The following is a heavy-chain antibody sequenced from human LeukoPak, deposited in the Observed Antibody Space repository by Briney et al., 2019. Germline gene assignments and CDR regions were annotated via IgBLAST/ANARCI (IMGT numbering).Heavy chain of an antibody. CDR1: GYTFSSYA. CDR3: AKGCGYTTSWYYDY. V-gene: IGHV3-23*01. Sequence: GGSLRLSCAASGYTFSSYALSWVRQAPGKGLEWVSSISGGVGSTDYADSVKGRFTISRDNSKNTLYVQMTSLRAEDTAVYYCAKGCGYTTSWYYDYWGQGTLVTVAS. D-gene: IGHD6-13*01. CDR2: ISGGVGST. J-gene: IGHJ4*02.